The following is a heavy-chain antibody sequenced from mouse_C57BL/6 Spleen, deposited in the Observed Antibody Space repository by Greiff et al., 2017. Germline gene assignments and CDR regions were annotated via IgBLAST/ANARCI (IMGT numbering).Heavy chain of an antibody. D-gene: IGHD1-1*01. CDR2: SRNKANDYTT. Sequence: EVKLMESGGGLVQSGRSLRLSCATSGFTFSDFYMEWVRQAPGKGLEWISASRNKANDYTTEYSASVKGRFIVSRDTSQSILYLQMNALRAEDTAIYYCARDAPYYGSSHGYFDVWGTGTTVTVSS. V-gene: IGHV7-1*01. CDR3: ARDAPYYGSSHGYFDV. J-gene: IGHJ1*03. CDR1: GFTFSDFY.